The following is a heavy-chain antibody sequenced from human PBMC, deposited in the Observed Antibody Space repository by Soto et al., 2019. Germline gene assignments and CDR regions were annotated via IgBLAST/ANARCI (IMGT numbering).Heavy chain of an antibody. CDR2: ISGSGGST. CDR1: GFTFISYA. J-gene: IGHJ4*02. CDR3: ALTAYDSSGYGY. D-gene: IGHD3-22*01. V-gene: IGHV3-23*01. Sequence: GGSLRLSCAASGFTFISYAMNWVLQAPGKGLEWVSAISGSGGSTYYADSVKGRFTISRDNSKNTLYLQMNSLRAEDTAVYYCALTAYDSSGYGYWGQGTLVTVSS.